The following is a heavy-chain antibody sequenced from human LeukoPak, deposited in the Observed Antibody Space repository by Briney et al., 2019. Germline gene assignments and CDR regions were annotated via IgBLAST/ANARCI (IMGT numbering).Heavy chain of an antibody. CDR2: IYPGDSDT. CDR1: GYGFTNYW. J-gene: IGHJ4*02. Sequence: GESLKISCKGSGYGFTNYWVGWVRQVPGKGLEWMGIIYPGDSDTRYSPSFEGQVTISADKSISTAYLQWSSLKASDTAMYYCARPAAGMSVPGYWGQGTLVTVSS. V-gene: IGHV5-51*01. D-gene: IGHD6-13*01. CDR3: ARPAAGMSVPGY.